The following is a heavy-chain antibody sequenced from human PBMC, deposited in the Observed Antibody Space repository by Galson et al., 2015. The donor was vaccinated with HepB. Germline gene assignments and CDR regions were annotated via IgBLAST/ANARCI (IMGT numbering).Heavy chain of an antibody. CDR2: IRGSGGGT. CDR1: GFTFSNYA. D-gene: IGHD6-19*01. Sequence: SLRLSCAASGFTFSNYAMNWVPQAPGKGLEWVSAIRGSGGGTYYADSVKGRFTISRDNSKNTLRLQMNSLRAEDTAIYYCAKTYNSDWYDFDYWGQGTLVTVSS. CDR3: AKTYNSDWYDFDY. V-gene: IGHV3-23*01. J-gene: IGHJ4*02.